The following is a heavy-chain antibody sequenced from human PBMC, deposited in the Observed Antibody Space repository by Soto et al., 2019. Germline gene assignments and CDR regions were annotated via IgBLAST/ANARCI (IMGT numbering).Heavy chain of an antibody. CDR1: GFTCSNYE. J-gene: IGHJ4*02. CDR2: ISTGGSSI. CDR3: GRDIGVRPAGVDD. D-gene: IGHD2-2*01. V-gene: IGHV3-48*03. Sequence: GGSRRLSCGAFGFTCSNYEMRGVRQAAGKGLEWVSHISTGGSSIYYADSVKGRFTISRDNAKNSVYVGVGGLRSEDTAVDYCGRDIGVRPAGVDDWGQGTLVTVS.